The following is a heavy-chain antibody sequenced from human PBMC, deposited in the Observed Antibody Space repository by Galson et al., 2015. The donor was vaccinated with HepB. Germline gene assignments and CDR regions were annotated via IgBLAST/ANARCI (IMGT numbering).Heavy chain of an antibody. D-gene: IGHD3-22*01. Sequence: SLRLSCAASGFTVSSNYMSWFRQAPGKGLEWVSVIYSGGSTYYADSVKGRFTISRDNSKNTLYLQMNSLRAEDTAVYYCARDLVNYYDSSGYYWGQGTLVTVSS. CDR2: IYSGGST. J-gene: IGHJ4*02. V-gene: IGHV3-66*02. CDR3: ARDLVNYYDSSGYY. CDR1: GFTVSSNY.